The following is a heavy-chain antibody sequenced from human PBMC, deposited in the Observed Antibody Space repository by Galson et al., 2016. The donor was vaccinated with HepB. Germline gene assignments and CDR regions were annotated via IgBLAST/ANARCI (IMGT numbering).Heavy chain of an antibody. Sequence: CAISGDSVSSNTVVWNWIRQTPSRGLEWLGRTYFRSRWYHDYAVSVRSRLTINADTSANQLSLVLKSVTPEDTAVYYCARAAGNYYFEQYYFHSWGLGALVTVSS. CDR1: GDSVSSNTVV. CDR2: TYFRSRWYH. V-gene: IGHV6-1*01. D-gene: IGHD2/OR15-2a*01. J-gene: IGHJ4*02. CDR3: ARAAGNYYFEQYYFHS.